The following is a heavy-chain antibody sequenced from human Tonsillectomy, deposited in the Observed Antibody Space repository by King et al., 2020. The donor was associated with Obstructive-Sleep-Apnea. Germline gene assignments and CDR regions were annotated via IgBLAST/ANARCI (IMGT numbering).Heavy chain of an antibody. Sequence: QLQESGPGLVKPSETLSLTCTVSGGSISGFYWSWIRQPPGKGLEWIGYIYYVGGTNYNPSLKSRVTISLDTSKNQFSLKLSSVTAADTAVYYCARHLYSSGYSRAFDIWGQGTMVTVSS. CDR3: ARHLYSSGYSRAFDI. V-gene: IGHV4-59*08. J-gene: IGHJ3*02. CDR2: IYYVGGT. CDR1: GGSISGFY. D-gene: IGHD3-22*01.